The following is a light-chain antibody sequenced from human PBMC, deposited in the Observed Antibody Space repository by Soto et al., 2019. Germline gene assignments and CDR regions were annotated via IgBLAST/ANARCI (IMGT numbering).Light chain of an antibody. CDR3: QQYFSTPYT. V-gene: IGKV4-1*01. Sequence: DIVMTQSPDSLAVSLGERATINCKSSQSVLYSSNNKDYLAWYQQKPGQPPRLLIYWASTRESGVPERFSGSGSGTDFTLTISSLQAGDVAVYYCQQYFSTPYTFGQGTKLEIK. CDR2: WAS. CDR1: QSVLYSSNNKDY. J-gene: IGKJ2*01.